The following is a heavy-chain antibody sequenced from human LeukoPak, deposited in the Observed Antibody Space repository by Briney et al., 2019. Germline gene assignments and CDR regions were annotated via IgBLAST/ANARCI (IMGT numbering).Heavy chain of an antibody. D-gene: IGHD3-10*01. CDR2: INPSGGST. Sequence: ASVKVSCKASGYTFTSYYMHWVRQAPGQGLEWVGIINPSGGSTSYAQKFQGRVTMTRDTSTSTVYMELSSLRSEDTAVYYCARATLWGSWFGDRIQYDDFDIWGPGKMVTVSS. J-gene: IGHJ3*02. V-gene: IGHV1-46*01. CDR3: ARATLWGSWFGDRIQYDDFDI. CDR1: GYTFTSYY.